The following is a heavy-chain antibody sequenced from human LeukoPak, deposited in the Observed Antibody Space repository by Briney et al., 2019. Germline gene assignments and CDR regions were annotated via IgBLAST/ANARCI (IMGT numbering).Heavy chain of an antibody. D-gene: IGHD2-2*02. V-gene: IGHV4-34*01. Sequence: SETLSLTCAVYGGSFSGYYWSWIRQPPGKGLEWIGEINHSGSTNYNPSLKSRVTISVDTSKNQFSLKLSSVTAADTAVYYCARGPGEKGYCSSTSCYRPLNWFDPWGQGTLVTVSS. CDR3: ARGPGEKGYCSSTSCYRPLNWFDP. J-gene: IGHJ5*02. CDR1: GGSFSGYY. CDR2: INHSGST.